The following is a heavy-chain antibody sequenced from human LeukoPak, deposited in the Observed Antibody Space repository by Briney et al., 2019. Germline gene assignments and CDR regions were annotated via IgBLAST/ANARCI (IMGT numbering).Heavy chain of an antibody. Sequence: AGGSLRLSCAASGFTFSSYAMSWVRQAPGKGLEWVSAISGSGGSTYYADSVKGRFTISRDNSKNTLYLQMNSLRAEDTAVYYCAKERSSSSWYYNWFDPWGQGTLVTVSS. CDR3: AKERSSSSWYYNWFDP. J-gene: IGHJ5*02. CDR1: GFTFSSYA. D-gene: IGHD6-13*01. CDR2: ISGSGGST. V-gene: IGHV3-23*01.